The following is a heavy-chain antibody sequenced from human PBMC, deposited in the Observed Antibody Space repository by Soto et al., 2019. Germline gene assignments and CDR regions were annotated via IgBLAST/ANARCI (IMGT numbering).Heavy chain of an antibody. CDR2: INHSGST. CDR1: GGSFSGYY. Sequence: SETLSLTCAVYGGSFSGYYWSWIRQPPGKGLEWIGEINHSGSTNYNPSLKSRVTISVDTSKNQFSLKLSSVTAADTAVYYCARLGVSGYFHHDALDIWGQGTMVTVSS. CDR3: ARLGVSGYFHHDALDI. V-gene: IGHV4-34*01. J-gene: IGHJ3*02. D-gene: IGHD3-22*01.